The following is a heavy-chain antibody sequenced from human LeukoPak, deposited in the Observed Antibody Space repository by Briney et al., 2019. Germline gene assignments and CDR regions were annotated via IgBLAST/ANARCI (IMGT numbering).Heavy chain of an antibody. V-gene: IGHV1-8*02. CDR2: INPNSGNT. Sequence: ASVKVSCKASGYTFTSYDINWVRQATGQGLEWMGWINPNSGNTGYAQKFQGRVTMTRDMSTSTVYMELSSLRSEDTAVYYCARDAPSYYYGSGSLVWFDPWGQGTLVTVSS. CDR3: ARDAPSYYYGSGSLVWFDP. J-gene: IGHJ5*02. D-gene: IGHD3-10*01. CDR1: GYTFTSYD.